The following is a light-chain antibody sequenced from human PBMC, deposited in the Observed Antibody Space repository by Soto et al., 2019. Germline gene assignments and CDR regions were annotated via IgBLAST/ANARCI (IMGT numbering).Light chain of an antibody. CDR2: EVS. J-gene: IGLJ1*01. CDR1: SSDVGAYNF. Sequence: QSALTQPASVSGSPGQSITISCTGTSSDVGAYNFVSWYQQHPGKAPKLMIYEVSSRPSGVSNRFSGSKSDNTASLTISGLQAEDEADYYCSSFTISSLYVFGTGTKVTVL. CDR3: SSFTISSLYV. V-gene: IGLV2-14*01.